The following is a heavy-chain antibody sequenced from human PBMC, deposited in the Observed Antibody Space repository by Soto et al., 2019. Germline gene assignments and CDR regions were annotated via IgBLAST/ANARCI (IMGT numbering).Heavy chain of an antibody. CDR3: ASPPVVAATSALTHYYYMDV. J-gene: IGHJ6*03. CDR1: GGSFSGYY. Sequence: SETLSLTCAVYGGSFSGYYWSWIRQPPGKGLEWIGEINHSGSTNYNPSLKSRVTISVDTSKNQFSLKLSSVTAADTAVYYCASPPVVAATSALTHYYYMDVWGKGTTVTVSS. CDR2: INHSGST. D-gene: IGHD2-15*01. V-gene: IGHV4-34*01.